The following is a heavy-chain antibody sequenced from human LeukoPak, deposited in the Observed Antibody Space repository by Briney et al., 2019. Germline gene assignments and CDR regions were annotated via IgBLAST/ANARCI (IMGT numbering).Heavy chain of an antibody. V-gene: IGHV4-4*07. Sequence: SETLSLTCTVSGGSISSYYWNWIRQPAGKGLEWIGRIYTSGSTNYNPSLKSRVTMSVDTSKNQFSLKLSSVTAADTAVYYCARDYGDFGDNWFDPWGQGTLVTVSS. CDR1: GGSISSYY. CDR2: IYTSGST. D-gene: IGHD4-17*01. CDR3: ARDYGDFGDNWFDP. J-gene: IGHJ5*02.